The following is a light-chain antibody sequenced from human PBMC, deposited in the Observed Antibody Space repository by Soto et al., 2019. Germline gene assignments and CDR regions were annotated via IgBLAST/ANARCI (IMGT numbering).Light chain of an antibody. V-gene: IGLV1-47*02. CDR2: GNN. CDR1: TSNFGSNS. CDR3: AAWDDSLSGVV. J-gene: IGLJ3*02. Sequence: QSVLTQSPSASGTPGQRVTISCSGSTSNFGSNSVNWYQQLPGTAPKVVIYGNNQRPSGVPDRFSGSKSGTSASLAISGLRTEDEAQYYCAAWDDSLSGVVFGGGTKLTVL.